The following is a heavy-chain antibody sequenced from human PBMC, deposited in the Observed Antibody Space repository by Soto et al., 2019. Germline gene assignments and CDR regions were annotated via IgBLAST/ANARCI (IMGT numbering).Heavy chain of an antibody. CDR3: VNMMIARGAFDF. CDR2: ISPQGGCT. D-gene: IGHD2-21*01. CDR1: GFAFSSYA. Sequence: PGGSLRLSCSASGFAFSSYAMHWVRQTPGKGLEYVSAISPQGGCTYYADSVKGRFTISRDDSKNTVYLQMSSLRPDDTAVYYCVNMMIARGAFDFWGQGTPVTVSS. J-gene: IGHJ4*02. V-gene: IGHV3-64D*06.